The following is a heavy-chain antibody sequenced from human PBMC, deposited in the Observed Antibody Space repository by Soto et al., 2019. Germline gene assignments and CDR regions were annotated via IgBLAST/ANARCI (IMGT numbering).Heavy chain of an antibody. CDR3: TREEGVKQWLATTQTFDY. J-gene: IGHJ4*02. D-gene: IGHD6-19*01. V-gene: IGHV3-49*03. CDR2: IRSKAYGGTT. Sequence: GGSLRLSCTASGFTFGDYAMSWFRQAPGKGLEWVGFIRSKAYGGTTEYAASVKGRFTISRDDSKSIAYLQMNSLKTEDTAVYYCTREEGVKQWLATTQTFDYWGQGTLVTVSS. CDR1: GFTFGDYA.